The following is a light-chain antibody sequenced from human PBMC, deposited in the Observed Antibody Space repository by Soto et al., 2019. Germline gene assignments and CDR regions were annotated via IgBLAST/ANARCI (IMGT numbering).Light chain of an antibody. CDR3: QQTYTTPPFT. CDR2: ATS. J-gene: IGKJ2*01. CDR1: ESISTY. V-gene: IGKV1-39*01. Sequence: DIPMTRSPSSLSASVGDRVTITCRASESISTYLNWYQQKPGRAPNLLIYATSTLQSGVPSRFSGSGSGTDVTLTISSLQPEDFATYYCQQTYTTPPFTFGQGTKLEIK.